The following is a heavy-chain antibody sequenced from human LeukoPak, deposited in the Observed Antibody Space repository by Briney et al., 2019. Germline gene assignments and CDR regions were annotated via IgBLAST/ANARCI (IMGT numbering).Heavy chain of an antibody. CDR1: GFIFSSYW. Sequence: GGSLRLSCAASGFIFSSYWMSWVRQAPGKGLEWVANIKQDGSEKYYVDSVKGRFTISRDNAKNSLYLQMNSLRAEDTAVYYCARDLMGIAYRGAFYYWGQGTLVTVSS. CDR2: IKQDGSEK. CDR3: ARDLMGIAYRGAFYY. D-gene: IGHD6-13*01. J-gene: IGHJ4*02. V-gene: IGHV3-7*03.